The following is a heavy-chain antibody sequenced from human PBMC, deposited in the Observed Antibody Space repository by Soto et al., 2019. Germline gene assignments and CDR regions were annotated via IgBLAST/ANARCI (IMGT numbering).Heavy chain of an antibody. Sequence: PSETLSLTCTVSGGSISSGDYYWSWIRQSPGKGLEWIGYIYYSGSTYYNPSLKSRVTISVDTSKNQFSLKLSSVTAADTAVYYCATHLIVATTYQSFDYWGQGTLVTVSS. J-gene: IGHJ4*02. CDR3: ATHLIVATTYQSFDY. D-gene: IGHD5-12*01. CDR2: IYYSGST. CDR1: GGSISSGDYY. V-gene: IGHV4-30-4*01.